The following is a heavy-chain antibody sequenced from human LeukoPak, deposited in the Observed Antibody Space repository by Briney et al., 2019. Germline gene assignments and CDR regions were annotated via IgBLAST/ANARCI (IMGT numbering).Heavy chain of an antibody. CDR1: GGSISSYY. CDR2: IYYSGST. J-gene: IGHJ4*02. D-gene: IGHD6-13*01. CDR3: ASTSLPGVYSSSLPLDY. V-gene: IGHV4-59*08. Sequence: SETRSLTCTVSGGSISSYYWSWIRQPPGKGLEWIGYIYYSGSTNYNPSLKSRVTISVDTSKNQFSLKLSSVTAADTAVYYCASTSLPGVYSSSLPLDYWGQGTLVTVSS.